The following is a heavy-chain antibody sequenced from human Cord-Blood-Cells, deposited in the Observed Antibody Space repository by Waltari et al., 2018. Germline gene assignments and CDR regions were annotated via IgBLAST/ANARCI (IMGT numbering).Heavy chain of an antibody. CDR1: GGSISSHY. CDR3: ARVEYYDFWSGYYYYYGMDV. Sequence: QVQLQESGPGLVKPSETLSLTCTVSGGSISSHYWSWIRQPPGKGLEWIGYIYYSGSTNYIPSLKRRVTISVDTSKNQFSLKLSSVTAADTAVYYCARVEYYDFWSGYYYYYGMDVWGQGTTVTVSS. D-gene: IGHD3-3*01. V-gene: IGHV4-59*11. CDR2: IYYSGST. J-gene: IGHJ6*02.